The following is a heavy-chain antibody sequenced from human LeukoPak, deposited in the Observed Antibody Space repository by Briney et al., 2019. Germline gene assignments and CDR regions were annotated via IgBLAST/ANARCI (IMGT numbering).Heavy chain of an antibody. V-gene: IGHV4-4*07. D-gene: IGHD3-3*01. CDR1: GGSISSYY. CDR3: ARGTIFGVVIKAFDI. J-gene: IGHJ3*02. CDR2: IYTNGST. Sequence: PSETLSLTCTVSGGSISSYYWSWIRQPAGKGLEWIGRIYTNGSTNYNPSLKSRVTMSVDTSKNQFSLKLSSVTAADTAVYYCARGTIFGVVIKAFDIWGQETMVTVSS.